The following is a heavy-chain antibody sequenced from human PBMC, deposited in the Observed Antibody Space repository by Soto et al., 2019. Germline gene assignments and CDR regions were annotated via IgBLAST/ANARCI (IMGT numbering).Heavy chain of an antibody. D-gene: IGHD3-9*01. CDR1: GGSFSAYY. CDR3: ARHAYDILTGPTFDAFDI. V-gene: IGHV4-39*01. CDR2: IYYSGST. Sequence: SETLSLTCAVYGGSFSAYYWSWIRQPPGKGLEWIGSIYYSGSTYYNPSLKSRVTISVDTSKNQFSLKLSSVTAADTAVYYCARHAYDILTGPTFDAFDIWGQGTMVTVSS. J-gene: IGHJ3*02.